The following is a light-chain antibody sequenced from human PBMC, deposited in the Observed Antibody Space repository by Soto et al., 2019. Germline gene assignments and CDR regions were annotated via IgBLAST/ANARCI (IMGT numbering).Light chain of an antibody. CDR1: SSDVGSYNF. Sequence: QSVLTQPASVSGSPGQSITISCTGSSSDVGSYNFVSWHQQHPGKAPKLMIYEGSKRPSGVSNRFSGPKSGNTASLTISGLQAEDEADYFCCSYAGSSTWVFGGGTKLTVL. V-gene: IGLV2-23*01. J-gene: IGLJ3*02. CDR3: CSYAGSSTWV. CDR2: EGS.